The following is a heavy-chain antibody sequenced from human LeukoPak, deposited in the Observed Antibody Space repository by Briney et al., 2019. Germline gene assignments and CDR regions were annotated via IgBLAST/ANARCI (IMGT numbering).Heavy chain of an antibody. CDR1: GYTFTSYG. V-gene: IGHV1-18*01. CDR2: ISAYNGNT. CDR3: ARESYDSSGYDWFDP. D-gene: IGHD3-22*01. Sequence: ASVKVSCKAFGYTFTSYGISWVRQAPGQGLEWMGRISAYNGNTNYAQKLQGRVTMTTDTSTSTAYMELRSLRSDDTAVYYCARESYDSSGYDWFDPWGQGTLVTVSS. J-gene: IGHJ5*02.